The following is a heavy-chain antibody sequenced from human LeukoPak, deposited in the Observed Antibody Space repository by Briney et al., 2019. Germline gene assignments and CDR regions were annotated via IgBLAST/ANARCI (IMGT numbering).Heavy chain of an antibody. CDR1: GGSISSSSYY. V-gene: IGHV4-39*07. D-gene: IGHD3-16*02. CDR3: ARVNGADYVWGSYRSDFDY. J-gene: IGHJ4*02. CDR2: IYYSGST. Sequence: KTSETLSLTCTVSGGSISSSSYYWGWIRQPPGKGLEWIGSIYYSGSTYYNPSLKSRVTISVDTSKNQFSLKLSSVTAADTAVYYCARVNGADYVWGSYRSDFDYWGQGTLVTVSS.